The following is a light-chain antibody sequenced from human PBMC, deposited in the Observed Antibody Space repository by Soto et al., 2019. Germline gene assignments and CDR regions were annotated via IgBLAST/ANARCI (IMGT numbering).Light chain of an antibody. J-gene: IGKJ1*01. CDR1: LGISSY. CDR2: AAS. Sequence: DIQLTQSPSFLSASVGDRVTITCLASLGISSYLAGYQQKPGKAPKLLIYAAASTLQSGVPSRFSGSGSGTAFTLTLSSLQPEDFATDYYQQLNSYPRTFGQETQVESK. V-gene: IGKV1-9*01. CDR3: QQLNSYPRT.